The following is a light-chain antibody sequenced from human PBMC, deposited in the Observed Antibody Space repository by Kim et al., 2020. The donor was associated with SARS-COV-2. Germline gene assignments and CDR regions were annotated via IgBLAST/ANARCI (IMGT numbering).Light chain of an antibody. CDR3: QSYDSSNHVV. CDR2: EDN. V-gene: IGLV6-57*01. CDR1: SGSIASNY. J-gene: IGLJ2*01. Sequence: KTVTISCPRSSGSIASNYVQWYQQRPGSSPTTVIYEDNQRPSGVPDRFSGSIDSSSNSASLTISGLKTEDEADYYCQSYDSSNHVVFGGGTQLTVL.